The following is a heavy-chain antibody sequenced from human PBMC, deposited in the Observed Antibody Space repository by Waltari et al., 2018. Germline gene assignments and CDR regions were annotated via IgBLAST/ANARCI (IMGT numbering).Heavy chain of an antibody. CDR1: GGTFSSNA. CDR3: AKSPQLTTANWFDT. Sequence: QIHLIQSGAEVKEPGSSVKVPCKVSGGTFSSNAFSWVRQAPGQGLEWMGGSLPLLGIKEYSQRFKDRVTITADESTETAYMDLNSLTADDTAVYYCAKSPQLTTANWFDTWGQGMLVTVSS. D-gene: IGHD1-1*01. V-gene: IGHV1-69*04. CDR2: SLPLLGIK. J-gene: IGHJ5*02.